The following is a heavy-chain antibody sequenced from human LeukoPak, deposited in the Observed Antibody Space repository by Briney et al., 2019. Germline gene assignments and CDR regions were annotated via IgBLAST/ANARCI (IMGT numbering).Heavy chain of an antibody. D-gene: IGHD3-22*01. CDR1: GGSISSSSYY. V-gene: IGHV4-39*01. Sequence: PSETLSLTCTVSGGSISSSSYYWGWIRQPPGKGLEWIGSIYYSGSTYYNPSLESRVTISVDTSKNQFSLKLSSVTAADTAVYYCARVYYYDSSGYSKNYYYYYMDVWGKGTTVTVSS. CDR2: IYYSGST. J-gene: IGHJ6*03. CDR3: ARVYYYDSSGYSKNYYYYYMDV.